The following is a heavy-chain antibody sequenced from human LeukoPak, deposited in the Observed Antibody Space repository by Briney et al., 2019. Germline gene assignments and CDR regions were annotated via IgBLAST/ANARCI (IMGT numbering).Heavy chain of an antibody. CDR1: GFTFSSYA. CDR3: ARVAVAGPTGWFDS. Sequence: PGRSLRLSCAASGFTFSSYAMHWVRQAPGKGLEWVSSISSTSAYIYYAESVKGRFSISRDNVDNVVHLQMSSLTNEDTAVYYCARVAVAGPTGWFDSWGQGTLVTVSS. CDR2: ISSTSAYI. J-gene: IGHJ5*01. V-gene: IGHV3-21*01. D-gene: IGHD6-19*01.